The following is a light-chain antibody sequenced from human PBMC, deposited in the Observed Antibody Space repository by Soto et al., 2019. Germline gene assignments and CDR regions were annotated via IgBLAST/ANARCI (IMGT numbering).Light chain of an antibody. J-gene: IGLJ3*02. CDR2: EVR. Sequence: QSALTQPASVSGSPGQSITISCTGTSSDVGGYNYVSWYQQHPGKAPKLIIYEVRNRPSGISDRFSGSKSGNTASLTISGLQDEDEDDYSCPSYTSISAIVVFGGGTKLTVL. V-gene: IGLV2-14*01. CDR1: SSDVGGYNY. CDR3: PSYTSISAIVV.